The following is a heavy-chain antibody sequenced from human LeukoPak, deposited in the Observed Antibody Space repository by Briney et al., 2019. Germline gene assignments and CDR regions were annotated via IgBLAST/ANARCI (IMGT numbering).Heavy chain of an antibody. J-gene: IGHJ3*02. Sequence: GGSLRLSCAASGFIFSDHYMDWVRQAPGKGLEWVGRTRNEANIYTTKYAASVKGRFTISRDDSKNSMYLQMNSLKTEDTAVYYCASPVGATTVRAFDIWGQGTMVTVSS. CDR3: ASPVGATTVRAFDI. CDR2: TRNEANIYTT. D-gene: IGHD1-26*01. CDR1: GFIFSDHY. V-gene: IGHV3-72*01.